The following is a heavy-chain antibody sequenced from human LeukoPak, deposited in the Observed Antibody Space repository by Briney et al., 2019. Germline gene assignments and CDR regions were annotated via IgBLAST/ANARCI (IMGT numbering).Heavy chain of an antibody. V-gene: IGHV1-69*13. CDR2: IIPIFGTA. J-gene: IGHJ4*02. CDR3: ARDRGWAGYSYGFYY. Sequence: GASVKVSCKASGGTFSSYAISWVRQAPGQGLEWMGGIIPIFGTANYAQKFQGRVTVTADESTSTAYMELSSLRSEDTAVYYCARDRGWAGYSYGFYYWGQETLVTVSS. CDR1: GGTFSSYA. D-gene: IGHD5-18*01.